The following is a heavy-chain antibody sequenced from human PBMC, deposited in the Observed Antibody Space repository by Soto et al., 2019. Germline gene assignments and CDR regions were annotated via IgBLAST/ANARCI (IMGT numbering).Heavy chain of an antibody. CDR3: VMVDNYVTPTPQDV. Sequence: QVQLVQSGDEVKKPGASVKVSCKASGYIFVNYGIAWVRQAPGQGLEWMGWISPYTGNTHSATKVQGRLTMTTDTSTSKAYMDLGCLTPDGTAVYYCVMVDNYVTPTPQDVWGQGTTVTVSS. CDR2: ISPYTGNT. V-gene: IGHV1-18*01. J-gene: IGHJ6*02. D-gene: IGHD3-16*01. CDR1: GYIFVNYG.